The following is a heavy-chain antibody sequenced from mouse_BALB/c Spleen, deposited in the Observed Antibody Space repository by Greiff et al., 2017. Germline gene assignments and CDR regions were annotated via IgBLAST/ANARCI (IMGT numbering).Heavy chain of an antibody. Sequence: EVQLVESGGGLVQPGGSRKLSCAASGFTFSSFGMHWVRQAPEKGLEWVAYISSGSSTIYYADTVKGRFTISRDNPKNTLFLQMTSLRSEDTAMYYCARSGYDGYYVNYAMDYWGQGTSVTVSS. D-gene: IGHD2-3*01. J-gene: IGHJ4*01. CDR1: GFTFSSFG. CDR3: ARSGYDGYYVNYAMDY. CDR2: ISSGSSTI. V-gene: IGHV5-17*02.